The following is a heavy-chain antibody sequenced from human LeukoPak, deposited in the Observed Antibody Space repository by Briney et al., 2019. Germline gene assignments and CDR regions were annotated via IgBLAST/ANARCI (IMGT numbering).Heavy chain of an antibody. CDR1: GFTFSSYA. J-gene: IGHJ3*02. CDR3: AKDSGGYCSSTSCPLGAFDI. D-gene: IGHD2-2*01. Sequence: GGSLRLSCAASGFTFSSYAMSWVRLAPGKGLEWVSAISGSGGSTYYADSVKGRFTISRDNSKNTLYLQMNSLRAEDTAVYYCAKDSGGYCSSTSCPLGAFDIWGQGTMVTVSS. CDR2: ISGSGGST. V-gene: IGHV3-23*01.